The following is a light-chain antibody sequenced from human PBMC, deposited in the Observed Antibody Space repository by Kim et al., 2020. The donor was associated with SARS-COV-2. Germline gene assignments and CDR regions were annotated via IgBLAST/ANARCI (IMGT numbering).Light chain of an antibody. CDR1: QSVSGY. CDR3: QQRSDWPGRT. Sequence: SPGERATLSCRASQSVSGYLAWYQQKPGQAPRLLVYDASNRATGIPARFSGSGSGTDFTLTISSLESEDFAVYYCQQRSDWPGRTFGGGTKVEIK. V-gene: IGKV3-11*01. J-gene: IGKJ4*01. CDR2: DAS.